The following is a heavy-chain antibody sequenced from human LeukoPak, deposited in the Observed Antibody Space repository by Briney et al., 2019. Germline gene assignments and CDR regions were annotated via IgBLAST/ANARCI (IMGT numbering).Heavy chain of an antibody. CDR1: GFTFSSYA. Sequence: PGGSLRLSCAASGFTFSSYAMHWVRQAPGKGLEWVAVISYDGGNKYYADSVKGRFTISRDNSKNTLYLQMNSLRAEDTAVYYCARDRAYYDSSVVDYWGQGTLVTVSS. CDR2: ISYDGGNK. CDR3: ARDRAYYDSSVVDY. V-gene: IGHV3-30-3*01. D-gene: IGHD3-22*01. J-gene: IGHJ4*02.